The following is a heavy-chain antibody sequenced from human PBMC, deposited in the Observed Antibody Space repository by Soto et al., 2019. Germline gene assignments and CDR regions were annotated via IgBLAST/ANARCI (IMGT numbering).Heavy chain of an antibody. V-gene: IGHV3-33*01. J-gene: IGHJ4*02. D-gene: IGHD3-22*01. CDR2: IWYDGSNK. Sequence: PGGSLRLSCAASGFTVSSYGMHWVRQAPGKGLEWVADIWYDGSNKYYADSVKGRFTISRDNAKNSLYLQMNSLRVEDTAVYYCARTQNYDSICGQGTLVTVSS. CDR3: ARTQNYDSI. CDR1: GFTVSSYG.